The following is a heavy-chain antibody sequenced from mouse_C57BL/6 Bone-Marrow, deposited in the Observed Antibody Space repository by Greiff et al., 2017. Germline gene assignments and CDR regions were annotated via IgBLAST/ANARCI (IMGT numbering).Heavy chain of an antibody. CDR3: ARPYDYDGAWFAY. CDR1: GYTFTSYW. J-gene: IGHJ3*01. Sequence: VQLQQSGAELVKPGASVKMSCKASGYTFTSYWITWVKQRPGQGLEWIGDIYPGSGSTNYNEKFKSKATLTVDTSSSTAYMQLSSLTSEDSAVYYCARPYDYDGAWFAYWGQGTLVTVSA. CDR2: IYPGSGST. V-gene: IGHV1-55*01. D-gene: IGHD2-4*01.